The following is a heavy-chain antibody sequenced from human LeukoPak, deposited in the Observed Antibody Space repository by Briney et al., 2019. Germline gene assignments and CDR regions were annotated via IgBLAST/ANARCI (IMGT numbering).Heavy chain of an antibody. Sequence: PSETLSLTCTVSGYSISSGYYWGWIRQPPGKGLEWIGSIYHSGSTYYNPSLKSRVTISVDTSKNQFSLKLSSVTAADTAVYYCARMGDYYDSSGYYSLGGGQGTLVTVSS. CDR3: ARMGDYYDSSGYYSLG. J-gene: IGHJ4*02. V-gene: IGHV4-38-2*02. CDR2: IYHSGST. CDR1: GYSISSGYY. D-gene: IGHD3-22*01.